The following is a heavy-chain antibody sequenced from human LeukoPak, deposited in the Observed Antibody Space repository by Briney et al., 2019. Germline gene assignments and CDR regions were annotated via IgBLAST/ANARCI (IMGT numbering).Heavy chain of an antibody. CDR2: IYYSGST. J-gene: IGHJ6*02. Sequence: SGTLSLTCTVSGGSISSGDYYWSWIRQPPGKGLEWIGYIYYSGSTYYNPSLKSRVTISVDTSKNQFSLKLSSVTAADTAVYYCARLATLSYYCYGMDVWGQGTTVTVSS. V-gene: IGHV4-30-4*01. CDR3: ARLATLSYYCYGMDV. CDR1: GGSISSGDYY. D-gene: IGHD2-15*01.